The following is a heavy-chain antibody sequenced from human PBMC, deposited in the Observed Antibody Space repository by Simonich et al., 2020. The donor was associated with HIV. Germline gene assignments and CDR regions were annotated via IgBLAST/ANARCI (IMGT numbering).Heavy chain of an antibody. Sequence: QVTLKESGPALVKPTQTLTLTCPFSGFSLSTSGMRVSWIRQPPGKALEWLARLDWDDDKFYRTALKTRLTISKDTSKNQVVLTMTNMDQVDTATYYCARPRPGDGWYFDLWGRGTLVTVSS. V-gene: IGHV2-70*04. J-gene: IGHJ2*01. CDR1: GFSLSTSGMR. CDR2: LDWDDDK. D-gene: IGHD7-27*01. CDR3: ARPRPGDGWYFDL.